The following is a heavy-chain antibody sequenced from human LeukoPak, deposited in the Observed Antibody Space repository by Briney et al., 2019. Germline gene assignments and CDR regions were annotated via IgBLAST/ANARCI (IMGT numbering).Heavy chain of an antibody. J-gene: IGHJ4*02. Sequence: GGSLRLSCAASGFTFSGHWMSWVRQAPGKGLEWVANIDQDGSEKYYVDSVKGRFTISKDNAKNSLFLQMNSLRVDDTAVYYCARIKGGTSAAISYWGQGTLVTVSS. D-gene: IGHD2-15*01. V-gene: IGHV3-7*01. CDR1: GFTFSGHW. CDR3: ARIKGGTSAAISY. CDR2: IDQDGSEK.